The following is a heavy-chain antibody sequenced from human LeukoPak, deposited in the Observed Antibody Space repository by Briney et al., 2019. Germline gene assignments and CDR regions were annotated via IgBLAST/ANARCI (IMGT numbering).Heavy chain of an antibody. CDR2: ISSSSSTI. Sequence: PGGSLRLSCAASGFTFSSYSMNWVRQAPGKGLEWVSYISSSSSTIYYADSVKGRFTISRDNAKNSLYLQMNSLRAEDTAVYYCARDSAPYYYYYMDVWGKGTTVTVSS. CDR3: ARDSAPYYYYYMDV. CDR1: GFTFSSYS. J-gene: IGHJ6*03. V-gene: IGHV3-48*04.